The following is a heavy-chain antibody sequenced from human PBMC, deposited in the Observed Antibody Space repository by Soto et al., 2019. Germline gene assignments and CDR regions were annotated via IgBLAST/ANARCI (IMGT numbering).Heavy chain of an antibody. D-gene: IGHD6-13*01. CDR3: AKHTLFSDSWYEDY. V-gene: IGHV3-23*01. CDR1: GFSFSSCA. Sequence: GGSLRLSCAASGFSFSSCAMSWVRQAPGKGLEWVSVISGSGRSTDYADSVKGRFTMSRDNSKNMVFLQMNSLSAEDTAVYYCAKHTLFSDSWYEDYWGQGTLVTVSS. CDR2: ISGSGRST. J-gene: IGHJ4*02.